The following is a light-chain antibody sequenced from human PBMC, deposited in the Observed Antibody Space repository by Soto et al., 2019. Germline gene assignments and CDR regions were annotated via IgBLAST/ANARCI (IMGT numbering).Light chain of an antibody. CDR3: QQRSNWPVFT. CDR1: QSVGSY. J-gene: IGKJ3*01. Sequence: EIVLTQSPATLSLSPGERATLSCRASQSVGSYLAWYQHKPGQAPRLLIYDASNRATGIPARFSGSGSGTDVSLTISSLEPEDFAVYYCQQRSNWPVFTFGPGTKVDI. V-gene: IGKV3-11*01. CDR2: DAS.